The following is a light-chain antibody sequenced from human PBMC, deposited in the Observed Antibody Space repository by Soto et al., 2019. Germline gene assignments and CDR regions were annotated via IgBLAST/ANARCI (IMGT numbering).Light chain of an antibody. J-gene: IGKJ2*01. V-gene: IGKV3-20*01. CDR3: LQYDNSPLYT. CDR1: LSVSSSS. CDR2: GAS. Sequence: EIVLTQSPGTLSLSPGERATLSCRASLSVSSSSLAWYQQKPGQAPRLLIYGASSRATGISDRLSGSGSGTDFSLTISRLEPEDFAVYYCLQYDNSPLYTFGQGTKLEIK.